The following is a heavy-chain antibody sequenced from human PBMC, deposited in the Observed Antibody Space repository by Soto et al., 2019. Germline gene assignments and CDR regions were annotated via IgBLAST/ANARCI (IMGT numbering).Heavy chain of an antibody. D-gene: IGHD2-21*02. Sequence: ASVKVSCKASGYTFTGYYMHWVRQAPGQGLEWMGWINPNSGGTNYAQKFQGLVTMTRDTSISTAYMELSRLRSDDTAVYYCARDAVVTATASGYFDYWGQGTLVTVSS. J-gene: IGHJ4*02. CDR2: INPNSGGT. CDR1: GYTFTGYY. CDR3: ARDAVVTATASGYFDY. V-gene: IGHV1-2*04.